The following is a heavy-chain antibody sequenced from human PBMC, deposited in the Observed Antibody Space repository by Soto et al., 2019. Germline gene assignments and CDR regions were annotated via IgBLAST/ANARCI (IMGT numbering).Heavy chain of an antibody. D-gene: IGHD3-16*01. Sequence: SETLSLTCTVSGGSIRGYYWTWIRQSPGRGLEWLGFISDSGITDSDASLKVRLAIPLDTSRSQFSLSLTSVTAADTALYYCVGGRAIYGEWDYYDYWGQGALVTVSS. CDR3: VGGRAIYGEWDYYDY. J-gene: IGHJ4*02. CDR1: GGSIRGYY. V-gene: IGHV4-59*03. CDR2: ISDSGIT.